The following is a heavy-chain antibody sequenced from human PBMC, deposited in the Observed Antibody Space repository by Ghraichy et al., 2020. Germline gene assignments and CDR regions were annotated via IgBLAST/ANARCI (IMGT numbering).Heavy chain of an antibody. V-gene: IGHV3-33*01. D-gene: IGHD5-24*01. CDR2: IWYDGSKK. Sequence: GGSLRLSCAASGFTFSGYGMHWVRQAPGKGLEWVAVIWYDGSKKYYADSVKGRFTISRDNSKNTLYLQMNSLRAEDTAVYYCARGNEMATFFADWGQGTLVTVSS. CDR1: GFTFSGYG. J-gene: IGHJ4*02. CDR3: ARGNEMATFFAD.